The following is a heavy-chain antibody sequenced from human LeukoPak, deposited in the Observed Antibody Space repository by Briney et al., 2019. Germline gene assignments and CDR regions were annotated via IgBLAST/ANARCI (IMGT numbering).Heavy chain of an antibody. J-gene: IGHJ6*03. CDR3: ARDGHLLRYFDWLPAHYYYYYYMDV. V-gene: IGHV1-2*02. D-gene: IGHD3-9*01. CDR2: INPNSGGT. Sequence: ASVKVSCKASGYTFTGYYMHWVRQAPGQGLEWMGWINPNSGGTNYAQKFQGRVTMTRDTSISTAYMELSRLRSDDTAVYYCARDGHLLRYFDWLPAHYYYYYYMDVWGKGTTVTVSS. CDR1: GYTFTGYY.